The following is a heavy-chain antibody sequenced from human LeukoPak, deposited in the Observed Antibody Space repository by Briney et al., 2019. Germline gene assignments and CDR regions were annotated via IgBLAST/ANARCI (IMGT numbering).Heavy chain of an antibody. D-gene: IGHD6-13*01. CDR3: ARQCSNSSSWDCFDI. V-gene: IGHV4-59*01. J-gene: IGHJ3*02. CDR1: GGSISGYY. Sequence: SETLSLTCTVSGGSISGYYWSWVRQPPGKGVEGIGYIYSSGSTNYSTSLTSRVTISQETPKNKFSLRRNCVAAADTAVYYCARQCSNSSSWDCFDIWRQGTMVTVSS. CDR2: IYSSGST.